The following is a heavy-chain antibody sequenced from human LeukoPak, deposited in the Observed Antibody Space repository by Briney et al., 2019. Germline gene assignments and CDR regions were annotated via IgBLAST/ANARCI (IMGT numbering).Heavy chain of an antibody. D-gene: IGHD2-2*01. CDR1: GGSFSGYY. CDR3: ARGRRYCSSTGCFFGDTKSNDY. Sequence: PSETLSLTCAVYGGSFSGYYWSWIRQPPGKGLEWIGEINHSGSTNYNPSLKSRVTISVDTSKNQFSLKLSSVTAADTAVYYCARGRRYCSSTGCFFGDTKSNDYWGQGTLVTVSS. CDR2: INHSGST. V-gene: IGHV4-34*01. J-gene: IGHJ4*02.